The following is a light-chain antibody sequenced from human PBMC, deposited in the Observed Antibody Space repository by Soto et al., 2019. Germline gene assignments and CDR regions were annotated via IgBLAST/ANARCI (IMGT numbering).Light chain of an antibody. CDR3: ATWDISLSVV. CDR1: SSNIAKNY. Sequence: QSVLTQPPSVSAAPGQKVTISCSGSSSNIAKNYVYWYQQFPGTAPKLLIFDNDKRPSGIPDRFSGSKSGTSATLGITGLQTGDEADCYCATWDISLSVVFGGGTKLTVL. CDR2: DND. V-gene: IGLV1-51*01. J-gene: IGLJ2*01.